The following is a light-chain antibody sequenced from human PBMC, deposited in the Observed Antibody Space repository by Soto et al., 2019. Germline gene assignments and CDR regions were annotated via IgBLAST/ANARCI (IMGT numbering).Light chain of an antibody. V-gene: IGLV4-60*02. CDR1: RGHSSYI. CDR2: LEGSGTY. J-gene: IGLJ1*01. Sequence: QPVLTQSSSASASLGSSVKLTCTLSRGHSSYIIAWHQQQPGKAPRYLMKLEGSGTYNKGGGVPDRFSGSSSGADRYLTISNLQFEDEADYYCETWDSNTYVFGTGTKLT. CDR3: ETWDSNTYV.